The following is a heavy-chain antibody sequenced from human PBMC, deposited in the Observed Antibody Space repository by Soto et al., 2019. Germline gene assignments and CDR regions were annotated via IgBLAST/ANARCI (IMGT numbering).Heavy chain of an antibody. CDR2: IYWNEDK. J-gene: IGHJ4*02. D-gene: IGHD5-12*01. Sequence: SGPTLANPTQTLTLTCYFPAFSLRTNGVGVGLIRQPPGKPLEWLAVIYWNEDKRYSRSLKSRLSITKDTSKNQVVLTMTTMDPVDTATYYFVHTVMVHTITGGHYFDYWGRGNLVTV. CDR3: VHTVMVHTITGGHYFDY. V-gene: IGHV2-5*01. CDR1: AFSLRTNGVG.